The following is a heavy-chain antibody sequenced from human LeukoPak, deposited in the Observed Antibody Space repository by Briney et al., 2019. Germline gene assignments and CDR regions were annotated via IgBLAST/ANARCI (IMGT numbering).Heavy chain of an antibody. CDR3: ARAHAIMYSWNRAGGFWFDP. J-gene: IGHJ5*02. CDR2: IYYSGST. V-gene: IGHV4-39*07. CDR1: GGSISSSSYY. D-gene: IGHD1-1*01. Sequence: SETLSLTCTVSGGSISSSSYYWGWIRQPPGKGLEWIGSIYYSGSTYYNPSLKSRVTISVDTSKNQFSLKLSSVTAADTAVYYCARAHAIMYSWNRAGGFWFDPWGQGTLVTVSS.